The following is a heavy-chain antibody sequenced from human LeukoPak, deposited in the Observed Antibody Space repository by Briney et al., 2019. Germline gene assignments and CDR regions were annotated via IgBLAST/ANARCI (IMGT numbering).Heavy chain of an antibody. Sequence: GGSLRLSCAASGFTFSSYWMHWVRQAPGKGLVWVSRINSDGSSTSYADSVKGRFTISRDNAKNTLYLQMNSLRAEDTAVYYCATSKNWNDAFDYWGQGTLVTVSS. V-gene: IGHV3-74*01. CDR3: ATSKNWNDAFDY. J-gene: IGHJ4*02. D-gene: IGHD1-1*01. CDR1: GFTFSSYW. CDR2: INSDGSST.